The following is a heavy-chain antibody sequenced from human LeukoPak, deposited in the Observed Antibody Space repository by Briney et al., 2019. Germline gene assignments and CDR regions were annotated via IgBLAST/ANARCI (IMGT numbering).Heavy chain of an antibody. V-gene: IGHV4-34*01. J-gene: IGHJ3*02. CDR1: GGSFSGYY. Sequence: SETVTLTCAVYGGSFSGYYWSWTRQPPGKGLEWIGEINHSGSTNYNPSLKSRVTISVDTSKNQFSLKLSSVTAADTAVYYCARSLYYEGALDIWGKGAMAPVSS. CDR2: INHSGST. D-gene: IGHD3-22*01. CDR3: ARSLYYEGALDI.